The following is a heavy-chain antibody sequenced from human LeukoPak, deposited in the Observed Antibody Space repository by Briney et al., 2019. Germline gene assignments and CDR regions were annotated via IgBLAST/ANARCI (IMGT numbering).Heavy chain of an antibody. Sequence: ASVKVSCKASGYTFTSYDINWVRQATGQGLEWMGWMNPNSGNTGYAQKFQGRVTMTRNTSISTAYMELSSLRSEDTAVYYCARGRPITGYRYGYEDYWGQGTLVTVSS. CDR3: ARGRPITGYRYGYEDY. CDR1: GYTFTSYD. D-gene: IGHD5-18*01. V-gene: IGHV1-8*01. J-gene: IGHJ4*02. CDR2: MNPNSGNT.